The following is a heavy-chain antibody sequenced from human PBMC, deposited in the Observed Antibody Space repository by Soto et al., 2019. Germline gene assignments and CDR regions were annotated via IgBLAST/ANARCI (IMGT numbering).Heavy chain of an antibody. CDR3: ARQNAGVDY. J-gene: IGHJ4*02. D-gene: IGHD1-1*01. Sequence: SETLSLTCAVYGGSFSGYYWGWIRQPPGKGLEWIGSIYYSGRTNYSPSLKSRVTISVDTSKNQFSLKMSSVTAADTAVYYCARQNAGVDYWGQGTLVTVSS. CDR2: IYYSGRT. V-gene: IGHV4-34*01. CDR1: GGSFSGYY.